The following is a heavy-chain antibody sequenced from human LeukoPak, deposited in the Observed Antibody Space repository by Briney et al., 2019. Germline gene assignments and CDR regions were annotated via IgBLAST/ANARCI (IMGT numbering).Heavy chain of an antibody. CDR3: ARDRLSSGYFDY. V-gene: IGHV3-30*04. CDR2: ISYDGSNK. Sequence: PGGSLRLSCAASEFTFSNYAMHWVRQAPGKGLEWVAVISYDGSNKYYADSVKGRFTISRDNSKNTLYLQMNSLRAEDTAVYYCARDRLSSGYFDYWGQGTLVTVSS. D-gene: IGHD3-22*01. J-gene: IGHJ4*02. CDR1: EFTFSNYA.